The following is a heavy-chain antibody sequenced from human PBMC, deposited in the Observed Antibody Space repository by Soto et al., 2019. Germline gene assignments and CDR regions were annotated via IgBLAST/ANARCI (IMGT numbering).Heavy chain of an antibody. Sequence: SETLSLTCTVSGGSISSYYWSWIRQPPGKGLEWIGYIYYSGSTNYNPSLKSRVTISVDTSKNQFSLKLSSVTAADTAVYYCARGYYYDSRGPVYYFDYWGQGTLVTVSS. CDR3: ARGYYYDSRGPVYYFDY. V-gene: IGHV4-59*01. J-gene: IGHJ4*02. CDR2: IYYSGST. CDR1: GGSISSYY. D-gene: IGHD3-22*01.